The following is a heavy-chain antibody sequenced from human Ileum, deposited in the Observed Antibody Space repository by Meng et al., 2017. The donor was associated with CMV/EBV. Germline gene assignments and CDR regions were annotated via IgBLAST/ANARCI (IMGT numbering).Heavy chain of an antibody. CDR1: GGSINSYY. V-gene: IGHV4-59*01. CDR2: IYYSGST. J-gene: IGHJ3*02. CDR3: ARVRRYRYNYGAFDI. D-gene: IGHD5-24*01. Sequence: SETLSLTCTASGGSINSYYWSWIRQPPGKGLEWIGFIYYSGSTNYNPSLKSRVTMSVDTSKNQLSLKLRSVTAADTAVYYCARVRRYRYNYGAFDIWGQGTMVTVSS.